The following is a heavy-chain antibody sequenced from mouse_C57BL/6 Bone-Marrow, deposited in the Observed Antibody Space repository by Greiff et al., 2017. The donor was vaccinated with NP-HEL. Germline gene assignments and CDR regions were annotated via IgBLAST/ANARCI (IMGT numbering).Heavy chain of an antibody. CDR2: INYDGSST. CDR3: ASEGGLRRRTYSMDY. Sequence: EVQLVESEGGLVQPGSSMKLSCTASGFTFSDYYMAWVRQVPEKGLEWVANINYDGSSTYYMDSLKSRFIISRDNAKNILYLQMRSLKSEDTATYYCASEGGLRRRTYSMDYWGQGTSVTVSS. D-gene: IGHD2-4*01. CDR1: GFTFSDYY. V-gene: IGHV5-16*01. J-gene: IGHJ4*01.